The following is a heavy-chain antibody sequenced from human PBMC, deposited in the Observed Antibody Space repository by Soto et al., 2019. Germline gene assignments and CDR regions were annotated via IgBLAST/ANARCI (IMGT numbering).Heavy chain of an antibody. CDR2: ISAYNGNT. CDR3: ARDVPYSSSSNDY. V-gene: IGHV1-18*01. D-gene: IGHD6-6*01. J-gene: IGHJ4*02. Sequence: ASVKLSCAASGYTFTSCGSSWVRQAPGQGLEWMGWISAYNGNTNYAQKLQGRVTMTTDTSTSTAYMELRSLRSDDTAVYYCARDVPYSSSSNDYWGQGTLVTVPS. CDR1: GYTFTSCG.